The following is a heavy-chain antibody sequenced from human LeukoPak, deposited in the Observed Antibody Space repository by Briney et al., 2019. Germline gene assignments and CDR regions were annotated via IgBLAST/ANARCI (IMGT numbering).Heavy chain of an antibody. CDR3: AKDLGEWELLFPHDY. CDR2: ISYDGSNK. CDR1: GFTFSSYG. Sequence: PGGSLRLSCAASGFTFSSYGMHWVRQAPGKGLEWVAVISYDGSNKYYADSVEGRFTISRDNSKNTLYLQMNSLRAEDTAVYYCAKDLGEWELLFPHDYWGQETLVTVSS. D-gene: IGHD1-26*01. V-gene: IGHV3-30*18. J-gene: IGHJ4*02.